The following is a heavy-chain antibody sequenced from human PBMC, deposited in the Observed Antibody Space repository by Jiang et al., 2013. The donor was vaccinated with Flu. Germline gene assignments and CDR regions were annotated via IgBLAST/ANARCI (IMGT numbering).Heavy chain of an antibody. CDR2: T. CDR3: TRDWRSLNVHYYYGSGSHRPGDAFDI. V-gene: IGHV3-49*02. J-gene: IGHJ3*02. Sequence: TEYAASVKGRFTISRDDSKSIAYLQMNSLKTEDTAVYYCTRDWRSLNVHYYYGSGSHRPGDAFDIWGQGTMVTVSS. D-gene: IGHD3-10*01.